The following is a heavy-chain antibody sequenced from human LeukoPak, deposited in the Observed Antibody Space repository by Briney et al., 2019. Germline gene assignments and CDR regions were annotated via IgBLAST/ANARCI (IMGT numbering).Heavy chain of an antibody. CDR3: ARDYLYCSGGSCPPYYFDY. CDR2: VNPSGGST. J-gene: IGHJ4*02. D-gene: IGHD2-15*01. Sequence: ASVKVSCKVSGYTLTELSMHWVRQAPGQGLEWMGIVNPSGGSTSYAQKFQGRVTMTRDMSTSTVYMELSSLRSEDTAVYYCARDYLYCSGGSCPPYYFDYWGQGTLVTVSS. V-gene: IGHV1-46*01. CDR1: GYTLTELS.